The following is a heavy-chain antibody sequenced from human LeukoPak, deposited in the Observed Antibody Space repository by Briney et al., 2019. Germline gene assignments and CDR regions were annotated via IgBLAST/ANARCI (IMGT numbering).Heavy chain of an antibody. CDR1: GFTFSNYA. CDR3: AKARYSGSSGLDY. J-gene: IGHJ4*02. V-gene: IGHV3-23*01. Sequence: GGSLRLSCAASGFTFSNYAMNWVRQAPGKGLEWVSTITGSGGSTYHADPVKGRLTISRDNSKNTLYLQMDSLRAEDTAVYYCAKARYSGSSGLDYWGQGTLVTVSS. CDR2: ITGSGGST. D-gene: IGHD1-26*01.